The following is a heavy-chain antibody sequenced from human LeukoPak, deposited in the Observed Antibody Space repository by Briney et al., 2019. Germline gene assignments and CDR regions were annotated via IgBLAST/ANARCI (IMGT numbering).Heavy chain of an antibody. Sequence: VASVKVSCKASGYTFTGYYMHWVRQAPGQGLEWMGWINPNSGGTNYAQKFQGRVTMTRDTSISTAYMELSRLRSDDTAVYYCARGARIRCSGGSCYSYYWGQGTLVTVSS. D-gene: IGHD2-15*01. CDR1: GYTFTGYY. V-gene: IGHV1-2*02. CDR3: ARGARIRCSGGSCYSYY. CDR2: INPNSGGT. J-gene: IGHJ4*02.